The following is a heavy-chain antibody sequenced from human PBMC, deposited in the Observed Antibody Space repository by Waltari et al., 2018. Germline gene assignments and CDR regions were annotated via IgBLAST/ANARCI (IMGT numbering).Heavy chain of an antibody. CDR1: GGTFSSYA. CDR3: ARGSSSAPPHDAFDI. D-gene: IGHD6-13*01. V-gene: IGHV1-69*04. J-gene: IGHJ3*02. Sequence: QVQLVQSGAEVKKPGSSVKVSCKASGGTFSSYAISWVRQAPGQGLGWMGGSIPILGIANYAQKFQGRVTITADESTSTAYMELSSLRSEDTAVYYCARGSSSAPPHDAFDIWGQGTMVTVSS. CDR2: SIPILGIA.